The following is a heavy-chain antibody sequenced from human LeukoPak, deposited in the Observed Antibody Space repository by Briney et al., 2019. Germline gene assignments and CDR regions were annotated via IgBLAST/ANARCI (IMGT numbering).Heavy chain of an antibody. CDR1: GFTFSSYG. J-gene: IGHJ4*02. V-gene: IGHV3-33*06. CDR3: GKGLYHDYSGIGDY. Sequence: PGRSLRLSCAASGFTFSSYGMHWVRQAPGKGLEWVAVIWYDGSNKYYADSVKGRFTISRDNSKNTLYLQVNSLRAEDTAVYYCGKGLYHDYSGIGDYWGQGTLVTVSS. CDR2: IWYDGSNK. D-gene: IGHD3-22*01.